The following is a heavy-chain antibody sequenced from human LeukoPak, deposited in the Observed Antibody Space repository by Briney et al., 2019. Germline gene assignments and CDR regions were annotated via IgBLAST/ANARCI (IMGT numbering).Heavy chain of an antibody. CDR1: GVTFSEYY. CDR3: ARKKGTAFNAFQM. J-gene: IGHJ3*02. V-gene: IGHV3-11*03. Sequence: GGSLRLSCAASGVTFSEYYMSWVRQAPGKGLEWVSYISSSERYTNYADSVRGRFTISRDNPKNSLYLEINSLRAEDTARYYSCARKKGTAFNAFQMWGQGTMLIVSS. D-gene: IGHD2-8*02. CDR2: ISSSERYT.